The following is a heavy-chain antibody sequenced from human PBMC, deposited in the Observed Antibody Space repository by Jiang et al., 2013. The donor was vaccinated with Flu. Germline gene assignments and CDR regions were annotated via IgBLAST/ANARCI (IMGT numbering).Heavy chain of an antibody. Sequence: QSGAEVKKPGASVKVSCKVSGYTFVDYGVSWVRQAPGQGLEWMGWITVDTQDTHYPERLQGRLSMTADTSTNIVYMELRGLTSDDTAVYFCARDLGPQGSGGYDYWGQGTRVTVSS. D-gene: IGHD3-10*01. CDR2: ITVDTQDT. V-gene: IGHV1-18*01. CDR1: GYTFVDYG. J-gene: IGHJ4*02. CDR3: ARDLGPQGSGGYDY.